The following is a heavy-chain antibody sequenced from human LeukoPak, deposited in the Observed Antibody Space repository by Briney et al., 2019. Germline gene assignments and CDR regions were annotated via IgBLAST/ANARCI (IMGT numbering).Heavy chain of an antibody. J-gene: IGHJ4*02. V-gene: IGHV5-51*01. CDR2: ISPGDSDT. Sequence: GESLKISCKGSEYSFTNYWIGWVRQMPGKGLEWMAIISPGDSDTRYSPSFQGQVSISADKSISTAYLQWSSVKASDTAMYYCARLRSGWDFDYWGQGSLVTVSS. D-gene: IGHD6-19*01. CDR3: ARLRSGWDFDY. CDR1: EYSFTNYW.